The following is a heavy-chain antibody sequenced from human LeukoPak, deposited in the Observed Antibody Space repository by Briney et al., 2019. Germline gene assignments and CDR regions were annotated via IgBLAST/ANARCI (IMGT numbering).Heavy chain of an antibody. CDR3: ARVRRDGYNFGVFDF. J-gene: IGHJ3*01. Sequence: SETLSLTCTVSGGSIAGSSYYWGWIRQPPGKGLEWIGSIFYSGSTFYKPSLKSRAPISVDTSKNQFSLKLSSVTAADTAVYYCARVRRDGYNFGVFDFWGQGTMVTVPS. CDR1: GGSIAGSSYY. CDR2: IFYSGST. V-gene: IGHV4-39*01. D-gene: IGHD5-24*01.